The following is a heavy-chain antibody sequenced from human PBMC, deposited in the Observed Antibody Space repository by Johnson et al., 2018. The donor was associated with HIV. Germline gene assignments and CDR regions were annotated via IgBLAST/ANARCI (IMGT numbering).Heavy chain of an antibody. CDR3: ARDSVGARGAFDI. CDR1: GFTFSDYY. Sequence: QVQLVESGGVVVQPGGSLRLSCAASGFTFSDYYMSWIRQAPGKGLDWVSYISSTGTTIYYADSVKGRFTISRDNAMKSLYLQINSLRAEDTAVYYCARDSVGARGAFDIWGQGTMVTVSS. D-gene: IGHD1-26*01. CDR2: ISSTGTTI. J-gene: IGHJ3*02. V-gene: IGHV3-11*04.